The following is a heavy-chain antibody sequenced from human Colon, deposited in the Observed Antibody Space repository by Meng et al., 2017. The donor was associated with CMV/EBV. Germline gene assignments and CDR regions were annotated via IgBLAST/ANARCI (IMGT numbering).Heavy chain of an antibody. J-gene: IGHJ4*02. V-gene: IGHV4-30-4*01. Sequence: SCTVSGGSISSGDYYWSWIRQPPGKGLEWIGHIYNSGTTYYNPSLKSRLTLSVDTSRNQFSLKVTSVTAAGTAVYYCARGNVIVPLDYWGQGTLVTVSS. CDR3: ARGNVIVPLDY. D-gene: IGHD2/OR15-2a*01. CDR2: IYNSGTT. CDR1: GGSISSGDYY.